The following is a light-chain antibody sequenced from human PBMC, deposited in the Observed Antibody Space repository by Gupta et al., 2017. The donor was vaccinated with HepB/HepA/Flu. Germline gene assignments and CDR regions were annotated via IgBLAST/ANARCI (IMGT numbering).Light chain of an antibody. CDR2: GDD. Sequence: QSVLTPPPSASGTPGQRVTISCSGSDSNIGSNTVSWYQQVPGTAPKLLIYGDDQRPSGVPDRFSGSKSGTSASLAISGLQSEDEADCYCASWDDSLNGFVFGPGTKVTVL. CDR1: DSNIGSNT. CDR3: ASWDDSLNGFV. J-gene: IGLJ1*01. V-gene: IGLV1-44*01.